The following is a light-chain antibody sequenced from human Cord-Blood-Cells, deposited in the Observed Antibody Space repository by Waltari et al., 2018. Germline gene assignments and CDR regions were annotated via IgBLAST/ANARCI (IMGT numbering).Light chain of an antibody. CDR2: GAS. J-gene: IGKJ3*01. Sequence: EIVMTQSPATLSVSPGERATLSCRASQSVSSNLAWSQQKPGQAPRLLIYGASTRATGIPARFSGSGSGTEFTLTISSLQSEDFAVYYCQQYNNSLFTFGPGTKVDIK. CDR1: QSVSSN. V-gene: IGKV3-15*01. CDR3: QQYNNSLFT.